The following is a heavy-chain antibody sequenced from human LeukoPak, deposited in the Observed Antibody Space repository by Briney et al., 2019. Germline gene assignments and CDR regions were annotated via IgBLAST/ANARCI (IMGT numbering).Heavy chain of an antibody. Sequence: ASVKVSCKVSGYTLTELSMHWVRQAPGKGLEWMGGFDPEDGETIYAQKFQGRVTMTEDTSTDTAYMELSSLRSEDTAVYYCATDARGYSGFFPFDYWGQGTLVAVSS. CDR3: ATDARGYSGFFPFDY. D-gene: IGHD5-12*01. CDR1: GYTLTELS. CDR2: FDPEDGET. J-gene: IGHJ4*02. V-gene: IGHV1-24*01.